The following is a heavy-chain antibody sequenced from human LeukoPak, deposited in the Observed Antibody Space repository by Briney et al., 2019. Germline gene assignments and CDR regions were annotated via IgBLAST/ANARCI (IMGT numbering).Heavy chain of an antibody. V-gene: IGHV3-23*01. D-gene: IGHD1-26*01. CDR1: GFTFSTYA. CDR2: ITAGGGST. CDR3: AKDGSSSHSFIKAQKHYFDY. Sequence: GGSLRLSCTASGFTFSTYAMSWVRQAPGKGLEWVSGITAGGGSTYYADSVKGRFTVSRDSSKNTLYLQMSSLGVDNTAVYYCAKDGSSSHSFIKAQKHYFDYWGQGTLVTVSS. J-gene: IGHJ4*02.